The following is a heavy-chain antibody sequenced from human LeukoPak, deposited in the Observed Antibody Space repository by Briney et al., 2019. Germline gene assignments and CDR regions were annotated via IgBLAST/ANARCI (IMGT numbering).Heavy chain of an antibody. CDR3: ARLGDSCGYYLDY. D-gene: IGHD3-22*01. J-gene: IGHJ4*02. CDR2: IYYSGST. Sequence: SETLSLTCTVSGGSISSYYWSWIRQPPGKGLEWIGYIYYSGSTNYNPSLKSRVTISVDTSKNQFSLKLRSVTAADTAVYYCARLGDSCGYYLDYGGQGTLVTVSS. V-gene: IGHV4-59*01. CDR1: GGSISSYY.